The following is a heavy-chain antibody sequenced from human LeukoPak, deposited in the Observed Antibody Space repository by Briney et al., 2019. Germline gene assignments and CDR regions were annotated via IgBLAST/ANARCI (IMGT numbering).Heavy chain of an antibody. V-gene: IGHV4-4*09. D-gene: IGHD3/OR15-3a*01. CDR1: GGSISGYY. J-gene: IGHJ4*02. CDR3: ARRRTDGFFDY. Sequence: SGTLSLTCSVSGGSISGYYWSWVRQPPGKGLEWIGNIHSSGSTSYNPSLKSRVTISVDTSKSQFSLKLSSVTAADTAVFYCARRRTDGFFDYWGQGILVTVSS. CDR2: IHSSGST.